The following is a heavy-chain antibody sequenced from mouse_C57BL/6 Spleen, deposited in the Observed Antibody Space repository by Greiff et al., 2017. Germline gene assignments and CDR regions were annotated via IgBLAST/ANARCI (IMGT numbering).Heavy chain of an antibody. V-gene: IGHV1-18*01. CDR1: GYTFTDYN. Sequence: EVQLQQSGPELVKPGASVKIPCKASGYTFTDYNMYWVKQSHGKSLEWIGDINPNNGGTIYNQKFKGKATMTVDKSSSTAYMELRSLTSEATAVYYFARSLGAYWGQGALVTVSA. CDR3: ARSLGAY. CDR2: INPNNGGT. J-gene: IGHJ3*01. D-gene: IGHD3-3*01.